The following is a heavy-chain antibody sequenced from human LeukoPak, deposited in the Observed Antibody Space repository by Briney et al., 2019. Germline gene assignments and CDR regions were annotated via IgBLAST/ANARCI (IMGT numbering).Heavy chain of an antibody. Sequence: SETLSLTCTVSGGSISSYYWSWLRQPAGKGLEWIGRIYTSGSTNYNPSLTSRVTMSVDTSKNQFSLTLSSVTAADTAVYYCARENWELPDYWGQGTLVTVSS. CDR3: ARENWELPDY. CDR1: GGSISSYY. CDR2: IYTSGST. D-gene: IGHD1-26*01. J-gene: IGHJ4*02. V-gene: IGHV4-4*07.